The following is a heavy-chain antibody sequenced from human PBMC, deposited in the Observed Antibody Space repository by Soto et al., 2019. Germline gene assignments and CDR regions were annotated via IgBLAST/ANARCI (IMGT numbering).Heavy chain of an antibody. CDR2: IWYDDSNK. J-gene: IGHJ6*03. CDR3: ARDNLYMDV. Sequence: QVQLVESGGGVVQPGRSLRLSCAASGFTLSRSGMHWVRQAPGKGLEWVAVIWYDDSNKSYADSVKGRFTISRDNSKNTLFLQMNTLRAEDTAVYYCARDNLYMDVWGKGTTVTVSS. CDR1: GFTLSRSG. V-gene: IGHV3-33*01.